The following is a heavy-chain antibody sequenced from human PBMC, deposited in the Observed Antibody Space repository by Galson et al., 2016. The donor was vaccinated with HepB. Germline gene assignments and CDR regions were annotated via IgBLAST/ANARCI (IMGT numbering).Heavy chain of an antibody. CDR1: GYTFTNYY. Sequence: SVKVSCKASGYTFTNYYVHWVRQAPGQGLEWMGVINPSAGSTTYVERSQGRVSMTRDTSTMTVYMELSSLRLEDTAIYYCARSIAVAGPLYFFDYWGQGTLVTVSS. D-gene: IGHD6-19*01. CDR3: ARSIAVAGPLYFFDY. J-gene: IGHJ4*02. V-gene: IGHV1-46*01. CDR2: INPSAGST.